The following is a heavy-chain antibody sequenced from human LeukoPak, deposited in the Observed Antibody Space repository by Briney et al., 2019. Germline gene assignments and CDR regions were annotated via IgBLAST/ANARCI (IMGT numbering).Heavy chain of an antibody. V-gene: IGHV4-30-4*01. CDR1: GGSISSGDYY. CDR2: IYYSGST. CDR3: ASRFIAAAGHFDY. D-gene: IGHD6-13*01. J-gene: IGHJ4*02. Sequence: SQTLSPTCTVSGGSISSGDYYWSWIRQPPGKGLEWIGYIYYSGSTYYNPSLKSRVTISVDTSKNQFSLKLSSVTAAGTAVYYCASRFIAAAGHFDYWGQGTLVTVSS.